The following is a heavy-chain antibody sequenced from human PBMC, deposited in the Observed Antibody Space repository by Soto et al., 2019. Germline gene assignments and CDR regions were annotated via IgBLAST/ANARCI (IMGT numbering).Heavy chain of an antibody. D-gene: IGHD1-1*01. CDR1: GYTFSTYG. Sequence: QVQLVQSGAEVKKPGASVKVSCKASGYTFSTYGFSWVRQAPGQGLEWMGWIGADNGDTNYAQNFQGRVTMTTDTSTTTSYMELRSLTSADPAVYFCARDWKGAEGFDPGGQGTLVTVSS. CDR3: ARDWKGAEGFDP. J-gene: IGHJ5*02. CDR2: IGADNGDT. V-gene: IGHV1-18*01.